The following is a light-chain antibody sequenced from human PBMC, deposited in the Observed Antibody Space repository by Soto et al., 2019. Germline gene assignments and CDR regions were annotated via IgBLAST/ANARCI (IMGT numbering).Light chain of an antibody. CDR1: QSISNW. CDR3: QQYNSYST. Sequence: DIQMNQSPSTLSASEGDRVSITCRASQSISNWLAWYQQKPGKVPKLLIYDASSLESGVPSRFSGSGSGTEFTLTISSLQPDDFATYYCQQYNSYSTFGQGTNVDVK. CDR2: DAS. J-gene: IGKJ1*01. V-gene: IGKV1-5*01.